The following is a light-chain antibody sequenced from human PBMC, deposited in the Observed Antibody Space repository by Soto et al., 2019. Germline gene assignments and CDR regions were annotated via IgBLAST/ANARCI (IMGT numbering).Light chain of an antibody. CDR1: QSMSRW. CDR3: QQYRSYWT. CDR2: DAS. Sequence: DIQMTQSPSIVSASVGDRVIITCRASQSMSRWLAWYQQKPGKAPKVLIYDASTLERGVPSRFSGSGSGTEFPLTISSLQHDDFGTYYCQQYRSYWTFGQGTKVEIK. V-gene: IGKV1-5*01. J-gene: IGKJ1*01.